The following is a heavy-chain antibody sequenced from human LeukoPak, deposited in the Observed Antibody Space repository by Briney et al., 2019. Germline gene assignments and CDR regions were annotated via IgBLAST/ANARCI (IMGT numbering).Heavy chain of an antibody. Sequence: PGESLKISCAASGFTVSSNYMSWVRQAPGKGLEWVSVIYSGGSTYYADSVKGRFTISRDNSKNTLYLQMNSLRAEDTAVYYCARVDYGDYGFDYWGQGTLVTVSS. J-gene: IGHJ4*02. V-gene: IGHV3-66*01. D-gene: IGHD4-17*01. CDR1: GFTVSSNY. CDR2: IYSGGST. CDR3: ARVDYGDYGFDY.